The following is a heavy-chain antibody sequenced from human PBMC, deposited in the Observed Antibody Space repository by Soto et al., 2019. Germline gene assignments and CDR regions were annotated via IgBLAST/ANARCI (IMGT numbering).Heavy chain of an antibody. D-gene: IGHD3-22*01. CDR2: ISSSSSYT. V-gene: IGHV3-11*05. CDR1: GFTFSDYY. CDR3: ARVWRGLVEASSGYFYWFDP. J-gene: IGHJ5*02. Sequence: PGGSLRLSCAASGFTFSDYYMSWIRQAPGKGLEWVSYISSSSSYTNYADSVKGRFTISRDNAKNSLYLQMNSLRAEDTAVYYCARVWRGLVEASSGYFYWFDPWGQGTQVTVSS.